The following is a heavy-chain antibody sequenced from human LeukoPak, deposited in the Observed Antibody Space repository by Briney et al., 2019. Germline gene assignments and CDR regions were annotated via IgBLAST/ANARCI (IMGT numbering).Heavy chain of an antibody. CDR1: GYTLTELS. CDR2: IIPIFGTA. Sequence: ASVKVSCKVSGYTLTELSMHWVRQAPGQGLEWIGGIIPIFGTANYAQKFQGRVTITADESTSTAYMELSSLRSEDTAVYYCARVGPTRSAGTTRRVAFDIWGQGTMVTVSS. CDR3: ARVGPTRSAGTTRRVAFDI. D-gene: IGHD1-1*01. J-gene: IGHJ3*02. V-gene: IGHV1-69*13.